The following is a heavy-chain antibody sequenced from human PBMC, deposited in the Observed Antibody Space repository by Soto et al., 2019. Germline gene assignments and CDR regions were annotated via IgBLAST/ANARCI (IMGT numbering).Heavy chain of an antibody. Sequence: ASVKVSCKVSGYTLTELSMHWVRQAPGRGLEWMGGFDPEDGETIYAQKFQGRVTMTEDTSTDTAYMELSSLRSEDTAVYYCASTYGDYALYYYYGMDVWGQGITVTVSS. CDR3: ASTYGDYALYYYYGMDV. D-gene: IGHD4-17*01. J-gene: IGHJ6*02. V-gene: IGHV1-24*01. CDR1: GYTLTELS. CDR2: FDPEDGET.